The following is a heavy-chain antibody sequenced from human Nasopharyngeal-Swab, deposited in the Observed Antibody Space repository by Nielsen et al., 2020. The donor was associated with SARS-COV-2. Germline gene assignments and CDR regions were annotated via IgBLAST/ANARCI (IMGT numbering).Heavy chain of an antibody. J-gene: IGHJ4*02. D-gene: IGHD5-12*01. V-gene: IGHV3-48*03. CDR2: ISSSGSTI. CDR3: ARDNGVATNDY. CDR1: GFTFSSYE. Sequence: GGSLRFSCAASGFTFSSYEMNWVRQAPGKGLEWVSYISSSGSTIYYADSVKGRFTISRDNAKNSLYLQMNSLRAEDTAVYYCARDNGVATNDYWGQGTLVTVSS.